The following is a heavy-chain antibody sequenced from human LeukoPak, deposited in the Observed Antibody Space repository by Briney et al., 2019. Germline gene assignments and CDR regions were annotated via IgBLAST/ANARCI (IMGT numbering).Heavy chain of an antibody. CDR1: GYTFTSYA. V-gene: IGHV1-3*01. D-gene: IGHD1-26*01. CDR3: ARPTRYSGSYSAFDY. Sequence: ASVKVSCKASGYTFTSYAMHWVRQAPGQRLERMGWINAGNGNTKYSQKFQGRVTITRDTSASTAYMELSSLRSEDTAVYYCARPTRYSGSYSAFDYWGQGTLVTVSS. J-gene: IGHJ4*02. CDR2: INAGNGNT.